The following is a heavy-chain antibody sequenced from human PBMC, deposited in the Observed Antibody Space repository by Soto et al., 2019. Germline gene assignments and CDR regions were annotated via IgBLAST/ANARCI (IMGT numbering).Heavy chain of an antibody. D-gene: IGHD6-6*01. CDR3: VGPTRDFDY. Sequence: QVQLVESGGGVVQPGRSLRLSCAASGFTFSSYAMHWVRQAPGKGLEWVAVISYDGSNKYYADSVKGRFTISRDSSNNTLYLQMNSLGPEDTAVYYCVGPTRDFDYWGQGTLVTVSS. CDR2: ISYDGSNK. J-gene: IGHJ4*02. CDR1: GFTFSSYA. V-gene: IGHV3-30*14.